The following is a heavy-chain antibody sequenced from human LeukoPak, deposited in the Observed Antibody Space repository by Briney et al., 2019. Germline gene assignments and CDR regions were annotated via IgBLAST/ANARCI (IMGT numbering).Heavy chain of an antibody. CDR3: ARDRADLPCFQH. CDR1: GGSISSYNYY. V-gene: IGHV4-39*07. CDR2: IYYSGST. Sequence: NPSETLSLTCTVSGGSISSYNYYWGWIRQPPGKGLEWIGSIYYSGSTYYNPSLKSRVTISVDTSKNQFSLKLSSVTAADTAVYYCARDRADLPCFQHWGQGTLVTVSS. J-gene: IGHJ1*01.